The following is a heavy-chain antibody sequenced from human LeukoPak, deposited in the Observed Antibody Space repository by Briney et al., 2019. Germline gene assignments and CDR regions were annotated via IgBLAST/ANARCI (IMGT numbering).Heavy chain of an antibody. V-gene: IGHV3-30*02. J-gene: IGHJ4*02. CDR3: AELSGYYRDEDYFDY. Sequence: PGGSLRLSCAASGFTFSSYGMHWVRQAPGKGLEWVAFIRYDGSNKYYADSVKGRFTISRDNSKNTLYLQMNSLRAEDTAVYYCAELSGYYRDEDYFDYWGQGTLVTVSS. CDR1: GFTFSSYG. CDR2: IRYDGSNK. D-gene: IGHD3-22*01.